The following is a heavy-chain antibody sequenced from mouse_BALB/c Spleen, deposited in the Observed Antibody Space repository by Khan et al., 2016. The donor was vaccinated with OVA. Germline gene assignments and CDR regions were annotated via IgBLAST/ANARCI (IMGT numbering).Heavy chain of an antibody. V-gene: IGHV9-3-1*01. CDR2: INTYTGEP. CDR1: GYTFTNYG. Sequence: QIQLVQSGPELKKPGETVKISCKASGYTFTNYGMNWVKQSPGKALKWMGWINTYTGEPTYADDFKGRFAFSLDTYASPAYLQINNLKSEDTATYFCARPPYFSYTLDHWGQGTSVTVSS. CDR3: ARPPYFSYTLDH. D-gene: IGHD2-10*01. J-gene: IGHJ4*01.